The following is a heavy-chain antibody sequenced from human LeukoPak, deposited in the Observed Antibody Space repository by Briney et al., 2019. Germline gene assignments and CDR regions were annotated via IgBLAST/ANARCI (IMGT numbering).Heavy chain of an antibody. J-gene: IGHJ6*02. V-gene: IGHV3-23*01. Sequence: GGSLRLSCAASGFTFSSYAMSWVRQAPGNGLEWVSTISGSGGSTYYADSVKGRFTISRDNTKNTLYLQMNSLRAEDTAVYYCAKDQSRAAAGPSSYYGMDVWGQGTTVTVSS. CDR3: AKDQSRAAAGPSSYYGMDV. CDR2: ISGSGGST. CDR1: GFTFSSYA. D-gene: IGHD6-13*01.